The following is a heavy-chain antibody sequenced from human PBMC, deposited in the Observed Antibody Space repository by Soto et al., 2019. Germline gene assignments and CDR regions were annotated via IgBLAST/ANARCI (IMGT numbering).Heavy chain of an antibody. Sequence: QVQLQESGPGLVKPSQTLSLTCTVSGGSISSGGYYWSWIRQHPGKGLEWIGYIYYSGSTYYNPSIKSRVTISVDTSKNQFPLKLSSVTAADTAVYYCARDKYYYGSGSYYRWYNWFDPGGQGTLVTASS. CDR2: IYYSGST. J-gene: IGHJ5*02. V-gene: IGHV4-31*03. D-gene: IGHD3-10*01. CDR1: GGSISSGGYY. CDR3: ARDKYYYGSGSYYRWYNWFDP.